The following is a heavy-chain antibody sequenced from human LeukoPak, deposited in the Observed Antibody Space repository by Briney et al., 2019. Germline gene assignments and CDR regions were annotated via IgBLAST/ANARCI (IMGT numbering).Heavy chain of an antibody. CDR2: ISSSSGYI. CDR3: ARQRRYCSGDNCYQRTFDY. Sequence: GGSLRLSCAASGFTFSGYSMHWVRQAPGKGLEWVSSISSSSGYIYADSVKGRFTISRDNAKSSLYLQMSSLRAEDTAVYYCARQRRYCSGDNCYQRTFDYWGQGTLVTVSS. CDR1: GFTFSGYS. D-gene: IGHD2-15*01. V-gene: IGHV3-21*01. J-gene: IGHJ4*02.